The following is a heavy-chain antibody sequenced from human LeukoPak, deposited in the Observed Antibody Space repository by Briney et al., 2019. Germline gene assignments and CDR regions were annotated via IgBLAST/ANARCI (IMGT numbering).Heavy chain of an antibody. CDR3: ARADPFFDSSGYHYAFDI. Sequence: GASVKVSCKASGYTFTGYYMHWVRQAPGQGLEWMGWINPNSGGTNYAQKFQGRVTMTRDTSISTAYMDLSRLRSDDTAVYYCARADPFFDSSGYHYAFDIWGQGTMVTVSS. V-gene: IGHV1-2*02. CDR1: GYTFTGYY. CDR2: INPNSGGT. J-gene: IGHJ3*02. D-gene: IGHD3-22*01.